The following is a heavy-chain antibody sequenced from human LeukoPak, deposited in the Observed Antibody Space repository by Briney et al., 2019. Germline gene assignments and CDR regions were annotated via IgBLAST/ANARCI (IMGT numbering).Heavy chain of an antibody. CDR3: ARGGPYSGVDY. Sequence: SETLSLTCTVSGGSISSTTYYWDWIRQPPGKGLEWIGTIYYSGSTYYNPSLKSRVTISVDTSKNQFSLKLSSVTAADTAVYYCARGGPYSGVDYWGQGTLVTVSS. J-gene: IGHJ4*02. CDR2: IYYSGST. D-gene: IGHD6-13*01. V-gene: IGHV4-39*07. CDR1: GGSISSTTYY.